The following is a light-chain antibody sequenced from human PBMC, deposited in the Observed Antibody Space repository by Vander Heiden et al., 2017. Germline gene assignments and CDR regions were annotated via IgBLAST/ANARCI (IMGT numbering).Light chain of an antibody. CDR3: LQYHYWPLT. CDR1: RSVVTK. J-gene: IGKJ4*01. V-gene: IGKV3-15*01. Sequence: EIAMTQSPATLSVSPGERATLSCRASRSVVTKLAWYQQKPGQAPRLLIYDASTRATGIPARFSGSGSGTEFTLTISSLQSEDFAAYYCLQYHYWPLTFGGGTKVEIK. CDR2: DAS.